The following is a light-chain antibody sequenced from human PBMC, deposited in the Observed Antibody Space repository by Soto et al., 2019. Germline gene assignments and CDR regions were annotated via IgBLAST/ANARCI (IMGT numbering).Light chain of an antibody. J-gene: IGKJ4*01. CDR2: DTT. Sequence: ENVLTHSPATLSLSPWERATLSCRASQSVSNYLAWYQQKPGQAPRLLIYDTTNRATGIPARFSGSGSGTDFTLTISGLEPEDFAVYYCQQRGSWPQYTFGGGTKVDIK. V-gene: IGKV3-11*01. CDR1: QSVSNY. CDR3: QQRGSWPQYT.